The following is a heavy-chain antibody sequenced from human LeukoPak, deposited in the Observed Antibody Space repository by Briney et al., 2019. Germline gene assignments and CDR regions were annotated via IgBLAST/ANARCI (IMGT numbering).Heavy chain of an antibody. CDR3: AKGRHIVVVTAIRPDAFDI. J-gene: IGHJ3*02. V-gene: IGHV3-74*01. CDR1: GFTFSNYW. Sequence: GGSLRLSCAASGFTFSNYWMHWVRQAPGKGLVWVSFINPDGSTTNYADSVKGRFTISRDNSKNTLYLQMNSLRAEDTAVYYCAKGRHIVVVTAIRPDAFDIWGQGTMVTVSS. CDR2: INPDGSTT. D-gene: IGHD2-21*02.